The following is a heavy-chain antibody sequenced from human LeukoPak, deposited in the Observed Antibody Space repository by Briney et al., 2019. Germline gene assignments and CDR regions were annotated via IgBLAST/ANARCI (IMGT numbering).Heavy chain of an antibody. D-gene: IGHD2-2*01. CDR1: GGSFSGYY. CDR2: INHSGST. V-gene: IGHV4-34*01. CDR3: ARCRRPAAPTRGYGYYFDY. Sequence: SETLSLTCAVYGGSFSGYYWSWIRQPPGKGLEWIGEINHSGSTNYNPSLKSRVTISVDTSKNQFSLKLSSVTAADTAVYYCARCRRPAAPTRGYGYYFDYWGQGTLVTVSS. J-gene: IGHJ4*02.